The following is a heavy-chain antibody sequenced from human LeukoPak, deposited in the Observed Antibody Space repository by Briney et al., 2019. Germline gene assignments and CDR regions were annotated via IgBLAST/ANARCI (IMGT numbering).Heavy chain of an antibody. CDR1: GFTFSSYW. CDR2: IKQDGSEK. CDR3: ARVLSYYDYVWGSYRPRGFDY. Sequence: GGSLRLSCAASGFTFSSYWMSWVRQAPGKGLEWVANIKQDGSEKYYVDSVKGRFTISRDNAKNSLYLQMISLRAEDTAVYYCARVLSYYDYVWGSYRPRGFDYWGQGTLVTVSS. J-gene: IGHJ4*02. D-gene: IGHD3-16*02. V-gene: IGHV3-7*01.